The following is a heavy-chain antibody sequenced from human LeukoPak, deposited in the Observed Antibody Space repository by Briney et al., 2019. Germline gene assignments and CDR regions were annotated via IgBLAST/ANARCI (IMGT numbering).Heavy chain of an antibody. D-gene: IGHD7-27*01. J-gene: IGHJ4*02. CDR2: MYHSGST. CDR1: GYSISSAYY. V-gene: IGHV4-38-2*02. CDR3: ARGFRGDNFDY. Sequence: SETLSLTCSVSGYSISSAYYWGWIRQPPGKGLEWIGTMYHSGSTNYSPSLKSRVTISVDTSKNQFSLKLSSVTAADTAVYFCARGFRGDNFDYWGQGTLVTVSS.